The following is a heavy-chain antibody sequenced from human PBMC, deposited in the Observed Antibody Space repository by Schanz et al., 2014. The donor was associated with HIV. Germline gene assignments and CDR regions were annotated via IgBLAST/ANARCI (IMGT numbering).Heavy chain of an antibody. CDR1: GFTFSTYG. D-gene: IGHD3-22*01. CDR3: AKDRNYYDDRYIGKGNYYYYYGMDV. V-gene: IGHV3-30*18. CDR2: ISYDGRYK. J-gene: IGHJ6*02. Sequence: VQLLESGGGLVQPGKSLRLSCAASGFTFSTYGMHWVRQAPGKGLEWVAVISYDGRYKYYADSVKGRFTISRDNSKNTLYLQLKSLRAEDRAVYYCAKDRNYYDDRYIGKGNYYYYYGMDVWGQGTTVTVSS.